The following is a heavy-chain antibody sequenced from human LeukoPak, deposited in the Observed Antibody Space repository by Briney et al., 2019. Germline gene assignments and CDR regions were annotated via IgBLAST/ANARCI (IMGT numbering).Heavy chain of an antibody. V-gene: IGHV3-53*01. D-gene: IGHD5-24*01. CDR1: GFTVSSNY. J-gene: IGHJ4*02. CDR2: IYSGGST. Sequence: GGSLRLSCAASGFTVSSNYMSWVRQAPGKGREWVSVIYSGGSTYYADSVKGRFTISRDNSKNTLYLQMNSLRAEDTAVYYCARGAGYNYPYYFDYWGQGTLVTVSS. CDR3: ARGAGYNYPYYFDY.